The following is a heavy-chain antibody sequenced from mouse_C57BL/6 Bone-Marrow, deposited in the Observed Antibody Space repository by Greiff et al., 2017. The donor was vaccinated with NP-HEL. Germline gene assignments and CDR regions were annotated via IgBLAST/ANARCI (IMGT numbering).Heavy chain of an antibody. CDR3: TGHYLFAY. D-gene: IGHD5-5*01. CDR2: IRLKSDNYAT. Sequence: EVKLQESGGGLVQPGGSMKLSCVASGFTFSNYWMNWVRQSPEKGLEWVAQIRLKSDNYATHYAESVKGRFTISRDDSKSSVYLQMNNLRAEDTGIYYCTGHYLFAYWGQGTLVTVSA. CDR1: GFTFSNYW. J-gene: IGHJ3*01. V-gene: IGHV6-3*01.